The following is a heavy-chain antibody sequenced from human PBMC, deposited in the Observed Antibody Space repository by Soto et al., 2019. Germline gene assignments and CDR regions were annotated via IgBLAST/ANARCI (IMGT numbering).Heavy chain of an antibody. J-gene: IGHJ6*03. Sequence: QVQLQESGPGLVKPSQTLSLTCTVSGGSISSGGYYWSWIRQHPGKGLEWIGYIYYSGSTYYNPSLKSRVTISVDTSKNQFSLKLSSVTAADTAVYYCARVPTPGDFTGYYYYYYYMDVWGKGTTVTVSS. CDR3: ARVPTPGDFTGYYYYYYYMDV. CDR1: GGSISSGGYY. D-gene: IGHD3-16*01. CDR2: IYYSGST. V-gene: IGHV4-31*03.